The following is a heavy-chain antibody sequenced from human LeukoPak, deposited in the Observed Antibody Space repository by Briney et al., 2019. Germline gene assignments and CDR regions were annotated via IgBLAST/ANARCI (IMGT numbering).Heavy chain of an antibody. D-gene: IGHD6-13*01. Sequence: SQTLSLTCTVSGGSISSGDYYWSWIRQPPGKGLEWIGYIYYSGSTYYNPSLKSRVTISVDTSKNQFSLKLSSVTAADTAVYYCARALAYRSRWYDYWGQGTLVTVSS. V-gene: IGHV4-30-4*08. J-gene: IGHJ4*02. CDR2: IYYSGST. CDR3: ARALAYRSRWYDY. CDR1: GGSISSGDYY.